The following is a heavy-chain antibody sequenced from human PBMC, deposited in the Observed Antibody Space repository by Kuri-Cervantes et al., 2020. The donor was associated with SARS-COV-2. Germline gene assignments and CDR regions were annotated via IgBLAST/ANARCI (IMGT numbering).Heavy chain of an antibody. D-gene: IGHD3-10*01. V-gene: IGHV3-33*01. CDR2: IWYDGSNK. J-gene: IGHJ4*02. Sequence: GGSLRLSCAASGFTFSSYGMHWVRQAPGKGLEWVAVIWYDGSNKYYADSVKGRFTISRDNSKNTLYLQMNSLRAEDTAVYYCAREEMGFGFLDYWGQGTLVTVSS. CDR3: AREEMGFGFLDY. CDR1: GFTFSSYG.